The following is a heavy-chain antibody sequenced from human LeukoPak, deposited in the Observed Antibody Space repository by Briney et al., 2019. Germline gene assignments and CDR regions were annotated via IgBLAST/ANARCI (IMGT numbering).Heavy chain of an antibody. CDR1: GYRFTNYW. V-gene: IGHV5-51*01. CDR3: ARTYSNAFDI. D-gene: IGHD2-21*01. Sequence: GESLEISFKGSGYRFTNYWIGWVRQMPGKGLQWMGIIYPGDSDTRYSPSFQGQVTISADKSISTAYLQWSSLKASDTAMYYCARTYSNAFDIWGQGTMVTVSS. CDR2: IYPGDSDT. J-gene: IGHJ3*02.